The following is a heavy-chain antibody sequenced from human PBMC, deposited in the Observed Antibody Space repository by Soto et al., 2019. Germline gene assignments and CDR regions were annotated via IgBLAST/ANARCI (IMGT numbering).Heavy chain of an antibody. V-gene: IGHV3-11*01. CDR1: GFTFSDDY. D-gene: IGHD5-18*01. CDR2: ISSSGGTI. J-gene: IGHJ4*02. Sequence: GGSLRLSCGASGFTFSDDYMSWIRQAPGKGLEWVSYISSSGGTIYYADSVKGRFTISRDNAKNSLFLQMNSLRADDTAVYYCARASSPRDPWLDYWGQGTLVTVAS. CDR3: ARASSPRDPWLDY.